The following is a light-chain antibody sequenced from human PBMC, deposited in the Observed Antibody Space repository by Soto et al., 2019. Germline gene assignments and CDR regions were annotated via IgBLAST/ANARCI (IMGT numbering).Light chain of an antibody. V-gene: IGKV3-20*01. Sequence: ETVLTQPPGTLSLSPGERATLSCRASQDIGSSLAWYQQNPGQAPRLLMYDSFKRVTGIPDRFSGTGSGTDFTLTISILEPEDFAMCFCQQYGRSPFSFGPGNKVAS. CDR2: DSF. CDR3: QQYGRSPFS. J-gene: IGKJ3*01. CDR1: QDIGSS.